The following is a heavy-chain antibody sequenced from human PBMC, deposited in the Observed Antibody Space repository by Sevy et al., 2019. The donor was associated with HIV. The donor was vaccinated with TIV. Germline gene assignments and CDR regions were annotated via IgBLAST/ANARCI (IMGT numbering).Heavy chain of an antibody. CDR1: GFTFSSYW. Sequence: GGSLRLSCAASGFTFSSYWMHWVRQAPGKGLVWVSRINSDGSSTSYADSVKGRFTISRGNAKNTLYLQMNSLRAEDTAVYYCARVKDYYDSSGYYGAGAFDIWGQGTMVTVSS. J-gene: IGHJ3*02. D-gene: IGHD3-22*01. V-gene: IGHV3-74*01. CDR3: ARVKDYYDSSGYYGAGAFDI. CDR2: INSDGSST.